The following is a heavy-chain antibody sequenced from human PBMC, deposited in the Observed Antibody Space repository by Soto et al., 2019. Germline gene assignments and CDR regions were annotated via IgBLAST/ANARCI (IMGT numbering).Heavy chain of an antibody. V-gene: IGHV3-23*01. CDR3: AKDSRAFCGGDCSKDY. CDR2: TSFSGGRT. CDR1: GFIFSNYA. D-gene: IGHD2-21*02. J-gene: IGHJ4*02. Sequence: GGSLRLSCAASGFIFSNYAMTWVRQGPGRGLEWVSTTSFSGGRTYYADSVKGRFTISRDNSNNTLVLQMSSLRAEDTAIYYCAKDSRAFCGGDCSKDYWGQGTMVTV.